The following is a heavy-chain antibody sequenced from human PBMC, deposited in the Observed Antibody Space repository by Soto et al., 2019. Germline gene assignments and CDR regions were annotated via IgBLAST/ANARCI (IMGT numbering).Heavy chain of an antibody. CDR1: GDSFSNYY. Sequence: PSETLSLTCTVSGDSFSNYYCNWVRKSAGRGLEWIGRIYPTGSTTYNPSLKSRLTMSVDTSKNQFSLRLTSMTAADTAVYYCATGRSEVVPGAMDTWGQGTQVTVSS. CDR3: ATGRSEVVPGAMDT. J-gene: IGHJ5*02. V-gene: IGHV4-4*07. CDR2: IYPTGST. D-gene: IGHD2-2*01.